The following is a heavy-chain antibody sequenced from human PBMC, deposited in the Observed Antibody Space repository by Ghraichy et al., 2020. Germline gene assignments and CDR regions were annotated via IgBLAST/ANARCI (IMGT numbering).Heavy chain of an antibody. CDR1: GGSFSGYY. CDR3: ARAPPITTPSLDY. Sequence: SETLSLTCAVYGGSFSGYYWSWIRQPPGKGLEWIGEINHSGSTNYNPSLKSRVTISVDTSKNQFSLKLSSVTAADTAVYYCARAPPITTPSLDYWGQGTLVTVS. V-gene: IGHV4-34*01. J-gene: IGHJ4*02. D-gene: IGHD4-11*01. CDR2: INHSGST.